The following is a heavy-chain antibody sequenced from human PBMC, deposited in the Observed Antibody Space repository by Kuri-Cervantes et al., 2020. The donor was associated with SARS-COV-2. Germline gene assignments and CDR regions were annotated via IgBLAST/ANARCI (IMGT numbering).Heavy chain of an antibody. J-gene: IGHJ6*03. Sequence: GESLKISCEASGFRFTEYFMSWIRQTPGEGLVWVSRINSDGSSTSYADSVKGRFTISRDNAKNTLYLQMNSLRAEDTAVYYCARVRLRLGELSFNYYYYYYMDVWGKGTTVTVSS. CDR3: ARVRLRLGELSFNYYYYYYMDV. V-gene: IGHV3-74*01. D-gene: IGHD3-16*02. CDR1: GFRFTEYF. CDR2: INSDGSST.